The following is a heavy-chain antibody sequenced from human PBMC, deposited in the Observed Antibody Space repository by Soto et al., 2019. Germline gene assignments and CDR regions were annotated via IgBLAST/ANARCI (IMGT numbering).Heavy chain of an antibody. V-gene: IGHV1-2*02. D-gene: IGHD1-26*01. J-gene: IGHJ4*02. CDR3: ARDLPIRYGGSYYY. Sequence: ASVKVSCKASGYTFTGYYMHWVRQAPGQGLEWMGWINPNSGGTNYAQKFQGRVTMTRDTSISTAYMELSRLRSDDTAVYYCARDLPIRYGGSYYYWRQGTLVTVSS. CDR1: GYTFTGYY. CDR2: INPNSGGT.